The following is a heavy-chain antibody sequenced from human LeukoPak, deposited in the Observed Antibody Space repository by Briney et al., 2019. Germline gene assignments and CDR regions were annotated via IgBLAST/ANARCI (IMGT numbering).Heavy chain of an antibody. CDR3: ASASVAGTGYYFDY. J-gene: IGHJ4*02. D-gene: IGHD6-19*01. V-gene: IGHV4-39*07. CDR1: GGSISSSTYF. Sequence: PSETLSLTCTVSGGSISSSTYFWGWIRQPPGKGLEWIGEIYHSGSTNYNPSLKSRVTISVDKSKNQFSLKLSSVTAADTAVYYCASASVAGTGYYFDYWGQGTLVTVSS. CDR2: IYHSGST.